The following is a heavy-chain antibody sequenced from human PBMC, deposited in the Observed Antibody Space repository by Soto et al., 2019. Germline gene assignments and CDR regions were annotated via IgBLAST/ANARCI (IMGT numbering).Heavy chain of an antibody. J-gene: IGHJ4*02. V-gene: IGHV3-33*01. D-gene: IGHD3-22*01. CDR2: IWYDGSNK. Sequence: QVQLVESGGGVVQPGRSLRLSCAASGFTFSSYGMHWVRQAPGKGLEWVAVIWYDGSNKYYADSVKGRFTISRDNSKNTLHLQMNSLRAEDTAVYYCAREGYYYDSSGYYPLFDYWGQGTLVTVSS. CDR1: GFTFSSYG. CDR3: AREGYYYDSSGYYPLFDY.